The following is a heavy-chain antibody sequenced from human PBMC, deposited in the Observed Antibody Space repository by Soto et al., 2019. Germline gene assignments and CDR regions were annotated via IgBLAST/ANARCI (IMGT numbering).Heavy chain of an antibody. Sequence: VGSLRLSCAASGFTFSNAWINWVRQAPGKGLEWVGRIKSKTDGGTTDYAEPVKGRFAISRDDSNNMVYLQMNSLKIEDTAVYYCTTDSYSTIIIVRFDYWGHGTLVTVSS. CDR2: IKSKTDGGTT. CDR3: TTDSYSTIIIVRFDY. CDR1: GFTFSNAW. V-gene: IGHV3-15*07. J-gene: IGHJ4*01. D-gene: IGHD3-22*01.